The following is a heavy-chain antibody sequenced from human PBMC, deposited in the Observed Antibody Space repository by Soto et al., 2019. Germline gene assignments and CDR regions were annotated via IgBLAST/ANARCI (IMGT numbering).Heavy chain of an antibody. CDR3: ARTRSAWSDFHYYSLDV. Sequence: HPGGSLRLSCAAFGYPFSSYDMHWVRQPRGKGLEWVSAIGTAGDTYYADSVKGRFTISRDNSNSALYVQMNSLTGEDTAVYYCARTRSAWSDFHYYSLDVWGQGTTVTVSS. V-gene: IGHV3-13*01. CDR2: IGTAGDT. CDR1: GYPFSSYD. D-gene: IGHD1-26*01. J-gene: IGHJ6*02.